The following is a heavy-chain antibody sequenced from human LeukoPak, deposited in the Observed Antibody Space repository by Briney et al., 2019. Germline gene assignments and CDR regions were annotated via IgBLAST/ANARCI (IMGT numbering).Heavy chain of an antibody. CDR3: ARHVPYYDFWSGYPSHFDY. CDR2: IYYSGST. CDR1: GGSISSSSYH. D-gene: IGHD3-3*01. J-gene: IGHJ4*02. Sequence: PSETLSLTCTVSGGSISSSSYHWGWIRQPPRKGLEWIGSIYYSGSTYYNPPLKSRVTISVDTSKNQFSLKLSSVTAADTVVYYCARHVPYYDFWSGYPSHFDYWGQGTLVTVSS. V-gene: IGHV4-39*01.